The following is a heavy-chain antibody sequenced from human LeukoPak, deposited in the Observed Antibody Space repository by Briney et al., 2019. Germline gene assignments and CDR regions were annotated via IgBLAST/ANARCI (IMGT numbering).Heavy chain of an antibody. CDR2: ISGSGDST. D-gene: IGHD2-2*01. J-gene: IGHJ4*02. Sequence: SGGSLRLSCTASGFTFSSHAMSWVRQAPGKGLDWFSAISGSGDSTYHADSVKGRFNISRDNSKNTLYLQMNSLRAEDTAVYYCAKGRYCSSTGCHYFFDNWGQGTLVTVSS. V-gene: IGHV3-23*01. CDR1: GFTFSSHA. CDR3: AKGRYCSSTGCHYFFDN.